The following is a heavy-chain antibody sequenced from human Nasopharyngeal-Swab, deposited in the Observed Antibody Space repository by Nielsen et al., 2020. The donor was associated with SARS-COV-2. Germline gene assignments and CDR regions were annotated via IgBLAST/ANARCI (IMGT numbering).Heavy chain of an antibody. CDR1: GLTLSSYG. D-gene: IGHD5-12*01. CDR3: ARDFRFGGYDSYDY. CDR2: IWNDGSNK. J-gene: IGHJ4*02. Sequence: GGSLRLSCAASGLTLSSYGMHWVRQVPGKGLEWVAAIWNDGSNKYYADSVKGRFTISRDNSKNTLYLQMNSLIAEDTAVYYCARDFRFGGYDSYDYWGQGTLVTVSS. V-gene: IGHV3-33*01.